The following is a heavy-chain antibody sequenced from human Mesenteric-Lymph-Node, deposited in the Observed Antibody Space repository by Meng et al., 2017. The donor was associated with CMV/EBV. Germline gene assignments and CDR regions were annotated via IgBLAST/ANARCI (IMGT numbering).Heavy chain of an antibody. CDR2: INHSGST. CDR1: GGSFSDYY. CDR3: ARGVASGSYYNRRTNWFDP. V-gene: IGHV4-34*01. J-gene: IGHJ5*02. D-gene: IGHD3-10*01. Sequence: SETLSLTCAVYGGSFSDYYWSWIRQPPGKGLEWIGEINHSGSTNYNPSLKSRVTISVDTSKNQFSLKLSSVTAADTAVYYRARGVASGSYYNRRTNWFDPWGQGTLVTVSS.